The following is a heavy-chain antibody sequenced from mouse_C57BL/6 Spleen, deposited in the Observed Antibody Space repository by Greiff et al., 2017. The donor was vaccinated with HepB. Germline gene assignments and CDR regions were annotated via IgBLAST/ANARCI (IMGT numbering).Heavy chain of an antibody. V-gene: IGHV1-18*01. D-gene: IGHD2-3*01. CDR3: ARLYDGFYYFDY. J-gene: IGHJ2*01. CDR2: INPNNGGT. Sequence: EVQLQQSGPELVKPGASVKIPCKASGYTFTDYNMDWVKQSHGKSLEWIGDINPNNGGTIYNQKFKGKATLTVDKSSSTAYMELRSLTSEDTAVYYCARLYDGFYYFDYWGQSTTLTVSS. CDR1: GYTFTDYN.